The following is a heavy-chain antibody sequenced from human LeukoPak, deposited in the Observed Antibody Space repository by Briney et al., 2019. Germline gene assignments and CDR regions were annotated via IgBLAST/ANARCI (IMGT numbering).Heavy chain of an antibody. Sequence: GRSLRLSCAASGFTFSSYGMHWVRQAPGKGLEWVAVISYDGSNKYYADSVKGRFTISRDNSKNTLYLQMNSLRAEDTAVYYCARVKGIDENYDYWGQGTLVTVSS. D-gene: IGHD2/OR15-2a*01. CDR1: GFTFSSYG. J-gene: IGHJ4*02. CDR2: ISYDGSNK. CDR3: ARVKGIDENYDY. V-gene: IGHV3-30*03.